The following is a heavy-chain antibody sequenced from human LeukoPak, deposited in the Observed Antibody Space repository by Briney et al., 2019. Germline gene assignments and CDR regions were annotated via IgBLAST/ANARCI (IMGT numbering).Heavy chain of an antibody. Sequence: GGSLRLSCAASGFTFTSYGMHWVRQAPGKGLEWVAVISYDGSNKYYADSVKGRFTISRDNSKNTLYLQMNSLRAEDTAVYYCANSRVAAAGWRGYYYYGMDVWGQGTLVTVSS. D-gene: IGHD6-13*01. CDR1: GFTFTSYG. CDR2: ISYDGSNK. V-gene: IGHV3-30*18. J-gene: IGHJ6*02. CDR3: ANSRVAAAGWRGYYYYGMDV.